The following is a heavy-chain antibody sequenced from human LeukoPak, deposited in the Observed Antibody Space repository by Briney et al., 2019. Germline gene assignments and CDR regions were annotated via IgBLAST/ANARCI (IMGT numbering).Heavy chain of an antibody. D-gene: IGHD6-6*01. CDR1: GGSISSYY. CDR3: ARRHVEYSSSSDPYYFDY. CDR2: LDYSGGT. V-gene: IGHV4-59*01. Sequence: SETLSLTCTVSGGSISSYYGTWIRQPPGKGLEWIGYLDYSGGTNYNPSLKSRVTISVDTSKNQFSLKVSSVTAADTAVYYCARRHVEYSSSSDPYYFDYWGQGTLVTVSS. J-gene: IGHJ4*02.